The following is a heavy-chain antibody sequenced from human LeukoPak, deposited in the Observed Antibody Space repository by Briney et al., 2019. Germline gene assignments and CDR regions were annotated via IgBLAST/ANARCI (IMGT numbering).Heavy chain of an antibody. CDR1: GYSFTSYW. CDR3: ARVGFCSGGGCYVGTFDY. CDR2: IYPGDSDT. V-gene: IGHV5-51*01. Sequence: VESLKISCKGSGYSFTSYWIGWVRQMPGKGLEWMGIIYPGDSDTRYNPSFQGQVTISADKSITTASLQWSSLRASDTAMYYCARVGFCSGGGCYVGTFDYWGQGTLVTVSS. J-gene: IGHJ4*02. D-gene: IGHD2-15*01.